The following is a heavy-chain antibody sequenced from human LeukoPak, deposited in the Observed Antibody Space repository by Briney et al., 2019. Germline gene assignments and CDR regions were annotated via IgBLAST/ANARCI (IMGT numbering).Heavy chain of an antibody. D-gene: IGHD3-10*01. CDR2: IYYSGST. J-gene: IGHJ5*02. Sequence: PSETLSLTCTVSGGSISSSSYYWGWLRQPPGKGLEWTGSIYYSGSTYYNPSLKSRVTISVDTSKNQFSLKLSSVTAADTAVYYCARQTRYYGSGSLCWFDPWGQGTLVTVSS. CDR3: ARQTRYYGSGSLCWFDP. CDR1: GGSISSSSYY. V-gene: IGHV4-39*01.